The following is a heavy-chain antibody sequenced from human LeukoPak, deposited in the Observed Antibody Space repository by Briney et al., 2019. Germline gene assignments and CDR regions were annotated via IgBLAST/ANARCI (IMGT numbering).Heavy chain of an antibody. CDR2: INSDGSST. V-gene: IGHV3-74*01. D-gene: IGHD3-10*01. J-gene: IGHJ3*02. CDR3: STGSGHAFDI. CDR1: GFTFSSYW. Sequence: GGSLRLSCAASGFTFSSYWMHWVRQVPGKGLVWVSRINSDGSSTSYADSVKGRFTISRGNAKDTLYVQMNSLRAEDTAVYYCSTGSGHAFDIWGRGTMVTVSS.